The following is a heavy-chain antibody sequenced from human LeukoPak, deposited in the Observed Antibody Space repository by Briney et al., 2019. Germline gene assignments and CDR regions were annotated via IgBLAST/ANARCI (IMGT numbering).Heavy chain of an antibody. CDR1: GSTFSSYA. CDR2: IIPIFGTA. CDR3: ARGMVGATLRADFYYYYYYMDV. J-gene: IGHJ6*03. V-gene: IGHV1-69*05. Sequence: SSVKVSCKASGSTFSSYAISWVRQAPGQGLEWMGRIIPIFGTANYAQKFQGRVTITRNTSISTAYMELSSLRSEDTAVYYCARGMVGATLRADFYYYYYYMDVWGKGTTVTVSS. D-gene: IGHD1-26*01.